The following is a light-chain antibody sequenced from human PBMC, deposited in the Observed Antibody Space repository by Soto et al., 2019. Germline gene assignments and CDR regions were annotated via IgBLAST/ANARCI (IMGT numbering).Light chain of an antibody. J-gene: IGLJ1*01. CDR3: SSYTSSSTLNV. V-gene: IGLV2-14*01. Sequence: QSVLTQPASVSGSPRQSITISCTGTSSDVGGYNYVSWYQQHPGKAPKLMIYEVSNRPSGVSNRFSGSKSGNTASLTISGLQAEDEADYYCSSYTSSSTLNVFGTGTRSP. CDR2: EVS. CDR1: SSDVGGYNY.